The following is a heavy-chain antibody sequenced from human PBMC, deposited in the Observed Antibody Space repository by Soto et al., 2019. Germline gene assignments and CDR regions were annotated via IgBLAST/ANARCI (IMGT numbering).Heavy chain of an antibody. CDR3: ARGERWLQFSANY. Sequence: PSETLSLTCTVSGGSVSSADYFWSWIRHPPGKGLEYIGYIYYSGSTYYTPSLRGRLTISMDSSKNQLSLRLTSVTAADTAVYFCARGERWLQFSANYWCRGTPVTVSS. D-gene: IGHD1-26*01. CDR1: GGSVSSADYF. V-gene: IGHV4-30-4*01. CDR2: IYYSGST. J-gene: IGHJ4*02.